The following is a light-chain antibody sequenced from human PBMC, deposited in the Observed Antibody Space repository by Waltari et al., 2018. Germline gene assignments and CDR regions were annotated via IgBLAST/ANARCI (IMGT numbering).Light chain of an antibody. CDR1: QSVTTN. Sequence: EIVMTQSPATLSVSPGERAILSCRASQSVTTNLAWYQQKPGQAPRLLSYGASTRATDIPARFSGSGSGTEFTLTISSLQSEDCAVYYCHQYNDGPPFNFGQGTKLEIK. J-gene: IGKJ2*01. CDR2: GAS. CDR3: HQYNDGPPFN. V-gene: IGKV3-15*01.